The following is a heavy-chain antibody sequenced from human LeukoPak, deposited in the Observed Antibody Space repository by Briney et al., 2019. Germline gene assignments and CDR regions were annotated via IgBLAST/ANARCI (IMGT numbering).Heavy chain of an antibody. J-gene: IGHJ4*02. V-gene: IGHV3-21*04. Sequence: GGSLRLSCAASGFTFSNYSINWVRQAPGKGLEWVSSISSSSSYIYYADSVKGRFTISRDNAKNSLYLQMNSLRAEDTAVYYCARVRGSYYFCDYWGQGTLVTVSS. CDR1: GFTFSNYS. D-gene: IGHD1-26*01. CDR2: ISSSSSYI. CDR3: ARVRGSYYFCDY.